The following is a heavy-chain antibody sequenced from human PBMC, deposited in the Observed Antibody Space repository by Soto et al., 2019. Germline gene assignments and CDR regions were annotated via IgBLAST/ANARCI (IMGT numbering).Heavy chain of an antibody. V-gene: IGHV4-59*11. Sequence: PSETLSLTCTVSGASITNQYWSWIRQPPGKGLEWMGYIYYSGSTNFNPSLKSRVTISADTSKNELSLKLTSVSAADTAVYYCARGAGYSFAHDYWGQGTLVTVS. D-gene: IGHD5-18*01. CDR2: IYYSGST. CDR1: GASITNQY. CDR3: ARGAGYSFAHDY. J-gene: IGHJ4*02.